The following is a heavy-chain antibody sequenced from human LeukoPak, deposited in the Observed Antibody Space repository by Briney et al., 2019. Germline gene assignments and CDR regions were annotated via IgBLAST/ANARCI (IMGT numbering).Heavy chain of an antibody. V-gene: IGHV5-51*01. CDR1: GYSFSSYW. CDR2: IFPGDCDT. CDR3: ARRNDYYGLDV. J-gene: IGHJ6*02. D-gene: IGHD2-8*01. Sequence: GESLKISCKGSGYSFSSYWIGWVRQMPGKGLEWMGIIFPGDCDTRYSPSFQGHVTISADKSISTAYMQWNSLKASDTAMYFCARRNDYYGLDVWGQGTTVTVSS.